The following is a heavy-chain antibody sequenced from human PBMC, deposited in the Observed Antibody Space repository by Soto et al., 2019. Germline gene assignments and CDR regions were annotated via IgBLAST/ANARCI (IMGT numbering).Heavy chain of an antibody. Sequence: EAQLVESGGGLVQPGGSLRLSCAASGLTLSGHWMSWVRQDPGKGLEWVANIKEDGSENYYVDSVKGRFTISRDDAKNSVYLQMNSLRPEDTAAYYCARRRGYTYGYLGYWGQGTLVTVSS. V-gene: IGHV3-7*01. CDR2: IKEDGSEN. D-gene: IGHD5-18*01. CDR1: GLTLSGHW. CDR3: ARRRGYTYGYLGY. J-gene: IGHJ4*02.